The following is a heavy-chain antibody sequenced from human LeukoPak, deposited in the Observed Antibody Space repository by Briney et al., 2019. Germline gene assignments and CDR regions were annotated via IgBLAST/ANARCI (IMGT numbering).Heavy chain of an antibody. J-gene: IGHJ6*03. CDR1: GFTFSDYY. V-gene: IGHV3-11*01. D-gene: IGHD3-3*01. CDR3: ARVMEWLNSYYYYYMDV. CDR2: VSSSGSTI. Sequence: PGGSLRLSCAASGFTFSDYYMSWIRQAPGKGLEWVSCVSSSGSTIYYADSVKGRLTISRDNAKNSLHLQMNSLRAEDTAVYYCARVMEWLNSYYYYYMDVWGKGTTVTVSS.